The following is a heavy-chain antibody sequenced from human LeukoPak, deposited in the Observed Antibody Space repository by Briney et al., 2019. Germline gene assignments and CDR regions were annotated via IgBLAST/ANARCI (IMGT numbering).Heavy chain of an antibody. V-gene: IGHV3-53*01. CDR3: ARDFTLGRITYYFDY. CDR2: IYSGGST. J-gene: IGHJ4*02. CDR1: GFTVSSNY. Sequence: GGSLRLSCAASGFTVSSNYMSWVRQAPGKGLEWVSVIYSGGSTYYADSVKGRFTISRDNSKNTLYLQMNSLRAEDTAVYYCARDFTLGRITYYFDYWGQGTLVTVSS. D-gene: IGHD1-14*01.